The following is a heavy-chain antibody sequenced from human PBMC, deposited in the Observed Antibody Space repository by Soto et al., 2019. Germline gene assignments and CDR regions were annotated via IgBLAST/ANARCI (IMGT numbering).Heavy chain of an antibody. CDR1: GGSISSGGYY. Sequence: QVQLQESGPGLLKPSQTLSLTCTVSGGSISSGGYYWSWIRQHPGKGLEWIGYIYYSGSTYYNPSLQSRVTIPVDTSKNQFSLKLISVTAADTAVYYCARGGIAAAAPPDYWGQGTLVTVSS. CDR3: ARGGIAAAAPPDY. D-gene: IGHD6-13*01. CDR2: IYYSGST. J-gene: IGHJ4*02. V-gene: IGHV4-31*03.